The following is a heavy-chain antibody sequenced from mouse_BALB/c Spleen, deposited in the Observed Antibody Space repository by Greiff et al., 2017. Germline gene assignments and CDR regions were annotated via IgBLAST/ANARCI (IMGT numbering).Heavy chain of an antibody. CDR1: GYTFTDYW. CDR2: IDTSDSYT. V-gene: IGHV1-69*01. J-gene: IGHJ2*01. D-gene: IGHD4-1*01. Sequence: VQLHQSGAELVMPGASVKMSCKASGYTFTDYWMHWVKQRPGQGLEWIGAIDTSDSYTSYNQKFKGKATLTVDESSSTAYMQLSSLTSEDSAVYYCASLGEYWGQGTTLTVSS. CDR3: ASLGEY.